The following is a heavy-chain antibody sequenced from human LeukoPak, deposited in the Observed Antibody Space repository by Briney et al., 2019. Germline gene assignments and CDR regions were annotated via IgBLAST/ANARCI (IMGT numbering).Heavy chain of an antibody. V-gene: IGHV1-69*05. CDR2: IIPIFGTA. CDR3: ARDSPHTSDYYHYMDV. D-gene: IGHD2/OR15-2a*01. CDR1: GGTFSSYA. Sequence: GASVKVSCKASGGTFSSYAISWVRQAPGQGLEWMGGIIPIFGTANYAQKFQGRVTITTDESTSTAYMELSSLRSEDTAVYYCARDSPHTSDYYHYMDVWGKGTTVTVSS. J-gene: IGHJ6*03.